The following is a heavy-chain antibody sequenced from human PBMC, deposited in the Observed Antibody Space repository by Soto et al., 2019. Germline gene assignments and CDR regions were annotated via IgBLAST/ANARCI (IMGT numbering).Heavy chain of an antibody. CDR3: ARSSRDY. J-gene: IGHJ4*02. CDR1: GGTFSSYA. CDR2: MNPNSGNT. D-gene: IGHD6-6*01. Sequence: QVQLVQSGAEVKKPGSSVKVSCKASGGTFSSYAISWVRQAPGQGLEWMGGMNPNSGNTGYAQKFQGRVSMTRNTSITTAYMELSSLTSEDTAVYYCARSSRDYWGQGTLVTVSS. V-gene: IGHV1-8*02.